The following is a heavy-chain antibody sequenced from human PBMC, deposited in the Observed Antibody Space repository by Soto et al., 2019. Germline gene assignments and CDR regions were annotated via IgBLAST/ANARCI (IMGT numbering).Heavy chain of an antibody. CDR2: ITGSSEST. Sequence: EAQLLESGGDLVQPGGSLRLSCEASGFTLSDYAMTWVRQAPGKGLEWVSGITGSSESTYYADSVKGRFTISRDNSKNTVSLQMNGLRAEDSAIYYCARDCARTSCSVWKLWGQGTLVTVSP. CDR1: GFTLSDYA. CDR3: ARDCARTSCSVWKL. D-gene: IGHD2-2*01. J-gene: IGHJ4*02. V-gene: IGHV3-23*01.